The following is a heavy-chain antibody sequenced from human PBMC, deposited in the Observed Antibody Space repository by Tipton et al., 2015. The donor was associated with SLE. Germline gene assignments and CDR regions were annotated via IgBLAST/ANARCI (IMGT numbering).Heavy chain of an antibody. D-gene: IGHD2-21*01. CDR3: ARQSIGWTVDY. J-gene: IGHJ4*02. V-gene: IGHV4-61*09. CDR1: GGSISSSSYY. CDR2: IYTSGST. Sequence: TLSLTCTVSGGSISSSSYYWSWIRQPPGKGLEWIGYIYTSGSTNYNPSLKSRVTISVDTSKNQFSLKLSSVTAADTAVYYCARQSIGWTVDYWGQGTLVTVSS.